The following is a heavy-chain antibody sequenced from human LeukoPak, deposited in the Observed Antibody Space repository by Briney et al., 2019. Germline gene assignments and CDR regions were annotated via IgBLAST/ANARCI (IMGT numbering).Heavy chain of an antibody. CDR3: AKGFWSPETN. J-gene: IGHJ4*02. CDR1: GFTFSSYG. V-gene: IGHV3-30*18. CDR2: ISYDGSNK. D-gene: IGHD3-3*01. Sequence: GGSLRLSCAASGFTFSSYGMHLVRQAPGKGLEWVAVISYDGSNKYYADSVKGRFTISRDNSKNTLYLQMNSLRAEDTAVYYCAKGFWSPETNWGQGTLVTVSS.